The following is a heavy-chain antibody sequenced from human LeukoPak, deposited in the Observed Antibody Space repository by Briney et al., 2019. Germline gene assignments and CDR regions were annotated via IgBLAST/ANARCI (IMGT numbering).Heavy chain of an antibody. Sequence: PGGSLRLSCAASGFTFSSYSMNWVRQAPGKGLEWVSYISNSGSTIYYADSVKGRFTISRDNAKNSLYLQMKSLRAEDTAVYYCARVQVAPGYWGQGTLVTVSS. CDR2: ISNSGSTI. J-gene: IGHJ4*02. D-gene: IGHD2-15*01. CDR3: ARVQVAPGY. V-gene: IGHV3-48*04. CDR1: GFTFSSYS.